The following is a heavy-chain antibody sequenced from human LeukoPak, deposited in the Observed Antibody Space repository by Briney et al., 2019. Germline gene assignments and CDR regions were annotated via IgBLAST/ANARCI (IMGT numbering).Heavy chain of an antibody. CDR3: AHSGDYGDFRGVAHS. CDR2: IYWDDDK. V-gene: IGHV2-5*02. CDR1: GFSLTTSGVG. J-gene: IGHJ4*02. D-gene: IGHD4-17*01. Sequence: KSSGPTLVNPTQTLTLTCTFSGFSLTTSGVGVNWIRQPPGKALEWLALIYWDDDKSYSPSLKSRLTITRDTSKKQVVLTMTNMDPVDTATYYCAHSGDYGDFRGVAHSWGQGTLVTVSP.